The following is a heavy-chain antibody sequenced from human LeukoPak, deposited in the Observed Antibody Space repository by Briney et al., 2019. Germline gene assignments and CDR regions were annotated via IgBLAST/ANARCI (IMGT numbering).Heavy chain of an antibody. CDR3: ARDDSSVYYDFWSGLFDY. CDR2: ISYDGSNK. Sequence: GGSLRLSRAASGFTFSSYAMHWVRQAPGKGLEWVAVISYDGSNKYYADSVKGRFTISRDNSKNTLYLQMNSLRAEDTAVYYCARDDSSVYYDFWSGLFDYWGQGTLVTVSS. V-gene: IGHV3-30-3*01. D-gene: IGHD3-3*01. CDR1: GFTFSSYA. J-gene: IGHJ4*02.